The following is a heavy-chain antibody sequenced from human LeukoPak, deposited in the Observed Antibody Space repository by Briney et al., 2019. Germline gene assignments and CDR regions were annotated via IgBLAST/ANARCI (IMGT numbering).Heavy chain of an antibody. Sequence: PGGSLRLSCAASGFTFSSYAMSWVRQAPGKGLEWVSGISSSGGYTHYADSVKGRFTISRDNSKNTLYLQMNSLRAEDTAVYYCATGRSGWYYFDYWGQGTLVTVSS. V-gene: IGHV3-23*01. CDR3: ATGRSGWYYFDY. CDR2: ISSSGGYT. J-gene: IGHJ4*02. CDR1: GFTFSSYA. D-gene: IGHD6-19*01.